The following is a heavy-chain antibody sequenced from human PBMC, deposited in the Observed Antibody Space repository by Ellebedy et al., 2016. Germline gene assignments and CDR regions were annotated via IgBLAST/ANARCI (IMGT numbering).Heavy chain of an antibody. J-gene: IGHJ4*02. Sequence: GESLKISCAASEFTFSSYWMHWVRQAPGKGLVWVSGINSDGTSTTYADSVKGRFTISRDNAKNTLYLQMNSRRAEETAGYFCARVGDRYSGGYQGFDNWGQGTLVRVSS. CDR2: INSDGTST. CDR1: EFTFSSYW. V-gene: IGHV3-74*01. CDR3: ARVGDRYSGGYQGFDN. D-gene: IGHD1-26*01.